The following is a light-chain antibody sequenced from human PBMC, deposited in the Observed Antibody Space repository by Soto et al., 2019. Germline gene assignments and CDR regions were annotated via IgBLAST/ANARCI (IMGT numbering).Light chain of an antibody. Sequence: ALTQPASVSGSPGQSITISCTVTSNNIDSHNFVSWYQQHPGKVPKLMIYEDTERPSGVSDRFSGSKSGRTASLTISGLQTEDEADYYCCSYAGQTDFFAGGTKVTVL. CDR2: EDT. J-gene: IGLJ2*01. V-gene: IGLV2-23*01. CDR1: SNNIDSHNF. CDR3: CSYAGQTDF.